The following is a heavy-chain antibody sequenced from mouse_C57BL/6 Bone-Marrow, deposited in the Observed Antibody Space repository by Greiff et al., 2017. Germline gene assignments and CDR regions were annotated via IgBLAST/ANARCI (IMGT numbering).Heavy chain of an antibody. V-gene: IGHV1-4*01. CDR2: INPSSGYP. CDR1: GYTFTSYT. Sequence: LQESGAELARPGASVKMSCKASGYTFTSYTMHWVKQRPGQGLEWIGYINPSSGYPKYNQKFKDKATLTADKSSSTAYMQLSSLTSEDSAVYYCARARSPAWFAYWGQGTLVTVSA. CDR3: ARARSPAWFAY. J-gene: IGHJ3*01. D-gene: IGHD1-1*01.